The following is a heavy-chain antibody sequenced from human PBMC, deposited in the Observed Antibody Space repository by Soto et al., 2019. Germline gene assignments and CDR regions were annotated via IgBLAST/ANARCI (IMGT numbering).Heavy chain of an antibody. V-gene: IGHV4-30-4*01. Sequence: TLSLTCTVSGGSISSGDYYWSWIRQPPGKGLEWIGYIYYSGSTYYNPSLKSRVTISVDTSKNQFSLKLSSVTAADTAVYYCARAPIVVVVAANNWFDPWGQGTLVTVSS. D-gene: IGHD2-15*01. CDR3: ARAPIVVVVAANNWFDP. CDR1: GGSISSGDYY. J-gene: IGHJ5*02. CDR2: IYYSGST.